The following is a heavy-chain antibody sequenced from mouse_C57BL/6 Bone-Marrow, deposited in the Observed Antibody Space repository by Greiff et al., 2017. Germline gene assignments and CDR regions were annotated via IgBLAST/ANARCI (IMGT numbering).Heavy chain of an antibody. CDR3: TRGGGYPLDY. Sequence: QVQLQQSGAELVRPGASVTLSCKASGYTFTDYEMRWVKQTPVHGLEWIGAIDPETGGTAYNQKFKGKAILTADKSSSTAYMGLRSLTSEDSAVYYCTRGGGYPLDYWGQGTTLTVSS. CDR1: GYTFTDYE. D-gene: IGHD2-2*01. J-gene: IGHJ2*01. V-gene: IGHV1-15*01. CDR2: IDPETGGT.